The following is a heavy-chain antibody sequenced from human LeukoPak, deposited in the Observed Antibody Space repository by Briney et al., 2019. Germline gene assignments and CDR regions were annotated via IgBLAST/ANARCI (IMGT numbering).Heavy chain of an antibody. CDR3: AKPSFVSWWLPRFDY. CDR1: GFTFSSYA. D-gene: IGHD2-8*02. Sequence: GGSLRLSCAASGFTFSSYAMSWVRQAPGKGLEWVSAISGSGGSTYYADSVKGRFTISRDNSKNTLYLQMNSLRAEDTVVYYCAKPSFVSWWLPRFDYWGQGTLVTVSS. V-gene: IGHV3-23*01. J-gene: IGHJ4*02. CDR2: ISGSGGST.